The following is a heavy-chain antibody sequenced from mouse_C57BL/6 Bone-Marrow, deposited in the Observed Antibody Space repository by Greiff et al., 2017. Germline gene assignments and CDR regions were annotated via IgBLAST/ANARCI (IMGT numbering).Heavy chain of an antibody. CDR2: ISDGGSYT. CDR1: GFTFSSYA. D-gene: IGHD2-13*01. CDR3: GRYGDDAMDY. Sequence: EVKLVESGGGLVKPGGSLKLSCAASGFTFSSYAMSWVRQTPEKRLEWVATISDGGSYTYYPDNVKGRFTISRDNAKNNLYLQMSHLKSEDTAMYYCGRYGDDAMDYWGQGTSVTVSS. V-gene: IGHV5-4*03. J-gene: IGHJ4*01.